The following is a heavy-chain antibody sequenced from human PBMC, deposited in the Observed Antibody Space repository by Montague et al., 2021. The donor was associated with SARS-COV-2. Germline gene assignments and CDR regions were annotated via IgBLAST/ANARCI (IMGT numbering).Heavy chain of an antibody. V-gene: IGHV4-39*01. CDR1: GGSISSSGYY. CDR2: IYYSGXT. CDR3: ARHKRWGMAAAGRDFDY. Sequence: SETLSLTCTVSGGSISSSGYYWGWIRQPPGKGLEWIGSIYYSGXTXYXXXXKXRVTISVDTSKNQFSLKLSSVTAADTAVYYCARHKRWGMAAAGRDFDYWGQGTLVTVSS. D-gene: IGHD6-13*01. J-gene: IGHJ4*02.